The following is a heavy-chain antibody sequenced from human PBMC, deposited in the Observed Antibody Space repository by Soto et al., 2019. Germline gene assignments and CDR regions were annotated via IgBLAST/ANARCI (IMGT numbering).Heavy chain of an antibody. CDR1: GYTFTSYD. CDR2: MNPNSGNT. J-gene: IGHJ6*03. CDR3: ARLVVVVPAAIPFGYMDV. V-gene: IGHV1-8*01. Sequence: ASVKVSCKASGYTFTSYDINWVRQATGQGLEWMGWMNPNSGNTGYAQKFQGRVTMTRNTSISTAYMELSSLRSEDTAVYYCARLVVVVPAAIPFGYMDVWGKGTTVTVSS. D-gene: IGHD2-2*01.